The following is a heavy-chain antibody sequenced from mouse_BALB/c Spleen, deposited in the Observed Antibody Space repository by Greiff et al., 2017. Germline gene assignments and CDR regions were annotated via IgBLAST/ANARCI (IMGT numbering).Heavy chain of an antibody. CDR3: ARAVYYDYDGGFAY. V-gene: IGHV1S137*01. D-gene: IGHD2-4*01. Sequence: VQLQQSGAELVRPGVSVKISCKGSGYTFTDYAMHWVKQSHAKSLEWIGVISTYYGDASYNQKFKGKATMTVDKSSSTAYMELARLTSEDSAIYYCARAVYYDYDGGFAYWGQGTLVTVSA. J-gene: IGHJ3*01. CDR2: ISTYYGDA. CDR1: GYTFTDYA.